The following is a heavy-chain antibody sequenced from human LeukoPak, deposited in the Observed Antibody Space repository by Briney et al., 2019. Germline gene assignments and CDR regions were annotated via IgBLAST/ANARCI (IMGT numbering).Heavy chain of an antibody. D-gene: IGHD1-26*01. Sequence: ASVKVSCKASGYRFTDYYLYWVRQAPGQGLEWMGWINPNSGGTRYAQKFQGRVTLTRDTSINTTYMELSRLRSDDTAVYYCAREFLWGEAHMYVWGKGTTVTVSS. CDR3: AREFLWGEAHMYV. V-gene: IGHV1-2*02. CDR2: INPNSGGT. CDR1: GYRFTDYY. J-gene: IGHJ6*03.